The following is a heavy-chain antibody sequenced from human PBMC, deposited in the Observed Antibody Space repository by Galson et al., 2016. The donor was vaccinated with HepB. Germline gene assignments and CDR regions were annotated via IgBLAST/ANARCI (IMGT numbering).Heavy chain of an antibody. CDR2: INPSGGST. CDR1: GYTFTSYY. V-gene: IGHV1-46*01. D-gene: IGHD3-22*01. CDR3: ARVQYYYDTTRRVYYYYGMDV. J-gene: IGHJ6*02. Sequence: SVKVSCKASGYTFTSYYMHWVRQAPGQGLEWMGIINPSGGSTSYAQKFQGRVTMTRDTSPSTVYMELSSLRSEDTAVYYCARVQYYYDTTRRVYYYYGMDVWGQGTSVTVSS.